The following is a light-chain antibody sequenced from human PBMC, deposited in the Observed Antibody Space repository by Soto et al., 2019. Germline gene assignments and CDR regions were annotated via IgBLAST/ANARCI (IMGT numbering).Light chain of an antibody. CDR2: DVS. V-gene: IGLV2-11*01. Sequence: QSVLTQPRSVSGSPGQSVTISCTGTSSDVGSYHYVSWYQRHPGKAPKLVIFDVSQRPSGIPDRFSGSKSGNTASLTISGLQADDEADYYCCSYAGSYTLVFGGGTKLTVL. CDR3: CSYAGSYTLV. CDR1: SSDVGSYHY. J-gene: IGLJ3*02.